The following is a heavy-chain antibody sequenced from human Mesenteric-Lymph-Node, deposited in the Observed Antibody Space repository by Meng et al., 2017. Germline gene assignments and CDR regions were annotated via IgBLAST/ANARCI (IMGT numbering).Heavy chain of an antibody. CDR3: ARNLYSSGDY. V-gene: IGHV3-21*01. CDR2: ISSSSSYI. J-gene: IGHJ4*02. D-gene: IGHD6-25*01. Sequence: GESLKISCAASGFTFSSYSMNWVRQAPGKGLEWVSSISSSSSYIYYADSVKGRFTISRDNAKNSLYLQMNSLRAEDTAVYLCARNLYSSGDYWGQGTLVTVSS. CDR1: GFTFSSYS.